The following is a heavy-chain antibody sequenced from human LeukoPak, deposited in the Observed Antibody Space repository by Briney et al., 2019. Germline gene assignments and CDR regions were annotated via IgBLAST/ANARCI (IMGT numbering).Heavy chain of an antibody. CDR2: IYSGGNT. J-gene: IGHJ4*02. CDR3: AREDRTQIVGALDY. D-gene: IGHD1-26*01. CDR1: GFTFSSYS. V-gene: IGHV3-53*01. Sequence: GGSLRLSCAASGFTFSSYSMNWVRQAPGKGLEWVSVIYSGGNTDYADSVKGRFTISRDNSKNTLYLQMNSLRAEDTAVYYCAREDRTQIVGALDYWGQGTLVTVPS.